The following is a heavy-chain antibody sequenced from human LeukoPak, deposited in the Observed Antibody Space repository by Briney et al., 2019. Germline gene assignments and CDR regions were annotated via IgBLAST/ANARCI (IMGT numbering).Heavy chain of an antibody. CDR3: PRGEELAATIPPFDY. J-gene: IGHJ4*02. CDR1: GYSFATYW. CDR2: IYPGDSDT. D-gene: IGHD5-12*01. V-gene: IGHV5-51*01. Sequence: GESLKISCQGSGYSFATYWVGWVRQMPGKGLEWMGIIYPGDSDTRYSPSFQGQVTISADKSISTAYLQWSSLKASDTAMYYCPRGEELAATIPPFDYWGQGTLVTVSS.